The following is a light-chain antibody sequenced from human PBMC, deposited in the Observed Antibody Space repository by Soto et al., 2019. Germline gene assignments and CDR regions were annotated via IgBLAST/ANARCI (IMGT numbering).Light chain of an antibody. CDR2: AAS. CDR1: QIISSH. V-gene: IGKV1-39*01. J-gene: IGKJ2*01. Sequence: DIQMTQSPSSLSASVGDRVTITCRASQIISSHLNWYQQKPGKAPKLLIYAASSLQSGVPSRFSGSGSGTDFTLTISSLQPEDFATYYCQQSYSTLYTFGQGTKLEIK. CDR3: QQSYSTLYT.